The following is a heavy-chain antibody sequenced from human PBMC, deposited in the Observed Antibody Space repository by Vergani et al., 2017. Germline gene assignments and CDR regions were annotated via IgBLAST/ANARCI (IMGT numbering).Heavy chain of an antibody. V-gene: IGHV1-69*06. CDR2: IIPIFGTA. CDR3: ARVDSSGWYREYYYYGMDV. D-gene: IGHD6-19*01. J-gene: IGHJ6*02. CDR1: GVTFSSYA. Sequence: QVQLVQSGAEVKKPGSSVKVSCKASGVTFSSYAISWVRQAPGQGLEWMGGIIPIFGTANYAQKFQGRVTITADKSTSTAYMELSSLRSEDTAVYYCARVDSSGWYREYYYYGMDVWGQGTTVTVSS.